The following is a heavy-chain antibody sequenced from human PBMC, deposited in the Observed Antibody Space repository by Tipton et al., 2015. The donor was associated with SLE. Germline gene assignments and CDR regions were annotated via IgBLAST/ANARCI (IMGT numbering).Heavy chain of an antibody. D-gene: IGHD5/OR15-5a*01. Sequence: SLRLSCTASGFTFSSYGMHWVRQAPGKGLEWVAVISYDGSDKYYGDSVKGRFTISRDNAKNSLYLQMNSLRAEDTAVYYCAKLPKPTYQGLVFWGQGTMVTVSS. CDR2: ISYDGSDK. CDR1: GFTFSSYG. V-gene: IGHV3-30*18. J-gene: IGHJ3*01. CDR3: AKLPKPTYQGLVF.